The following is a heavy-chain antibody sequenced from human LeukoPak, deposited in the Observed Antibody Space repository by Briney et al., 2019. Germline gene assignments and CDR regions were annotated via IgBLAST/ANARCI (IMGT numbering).Heavy chain of an antibody. CDR1: GGSITSYY. D-gene: IGHD4-11*01. V-gene: IGHV4-59*12. Sequence: KPSETLSLTCTVSGGSITSYYWSWIRQPPGKGLEWIGYIYYSGSTNYNPSLKSRVTISVDTSKNQFSLKLSSVTAADTAVYYCATSNYLPDYWGQGTLVTVSS. J-gene: IGHJ4*02. CDR2: IYYSGST. CDR3: ATSNYLPDY.